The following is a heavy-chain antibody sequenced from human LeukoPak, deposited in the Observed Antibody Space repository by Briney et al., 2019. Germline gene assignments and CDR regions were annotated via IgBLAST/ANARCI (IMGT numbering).Heavy chain of an antibody. J-gene: IGHJ5*02. CDR1: GYSFTNYW. CDR2: IYPGDSDI. D-gene: IGHD6-13*01. V-gene: IGHV5-51*01. CDR3: ARHPIAAGGAYNWFDP. Sequence: GESLKISCKGSGYSFTNYWIAWVRQMPGKGLEWMGIIYPGDSDIRYSPSFQGQVTISVDTSINTAYLQWISLKASDTAMYYCARHPIAAGGAYNWFDPWGQGTLVTVSS.